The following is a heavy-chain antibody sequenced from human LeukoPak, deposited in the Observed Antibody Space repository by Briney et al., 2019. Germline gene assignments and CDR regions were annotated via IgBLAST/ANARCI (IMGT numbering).Heavy chain of an antibody. D-gene: IGHD3-22*01. V-gene: IGHV1-46*01. CDR2: IYPSGGST. Sequence: ASVKVSCKASGYTFTSYYMHWVRQAPGQGLEWMGIIYPSGGSTSYAQKFQGRVTMTRDTSTSTVYMELSSLRSEDTAVYYCARGHYYYDSSGYYYFDYWGQGTLVTVFS. CDR3: ARGHYYYDSSGYYYFDY. CDR1: GYTFTSYY. J-gene: IGHJ4*02.